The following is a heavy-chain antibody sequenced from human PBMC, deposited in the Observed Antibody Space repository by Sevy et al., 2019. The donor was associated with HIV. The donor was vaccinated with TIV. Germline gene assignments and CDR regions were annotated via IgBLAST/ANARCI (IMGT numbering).Heavy chain of an antibody. Sequence: GGSLRLSCAASGFTFSSYAMSWVRQAPGKGLEWVSAISGSGGSTYYADSVKGRFTISRDNSKNTLYLQMNSLRAEDTAVYYCAKPRQITNIRGGYYFDYWGQGTLVTVSS. J-gene: IGHJ4*02. CDR2: ISGSGGST. CDR3: AKPRQITNIRGGYYFDY. V-gene: IGHV3-23*01. D-gene: IGHD1-20*01. CDR1: GFTFSSYA.